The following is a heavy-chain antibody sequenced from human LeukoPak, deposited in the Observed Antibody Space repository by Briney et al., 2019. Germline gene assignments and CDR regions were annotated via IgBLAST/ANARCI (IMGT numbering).Heavy chain of an antibody. Sequence: GGSLRLSCEASGFTFSSYAMSWVRQAPGKGLEWVSAICGSGGSTYYADSVKGRFTISRGNSKNTLYLQMNSLRAEDTAVYYCAKATRVLRYFDRLVDYWGQGTLVTVSS. V-gene: IGHV3-23*01. CDR2: ICGSGGST. CDR3: AKATRVLRYFDRLVDY. J-gene: IGHJ4*02. CDR1: GFTFSSYA. D-gene: IGHD3-9*01.